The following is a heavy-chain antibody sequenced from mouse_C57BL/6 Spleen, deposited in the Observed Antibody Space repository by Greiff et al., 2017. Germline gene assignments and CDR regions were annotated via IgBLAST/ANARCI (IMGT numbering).Heavy chain of an antibody. CDR1: GYTFTSYW. Sequence: VQLQQSGAELVKPGASVKMSCKASGYTFTSYWITWVKQRPGQGLEWIGDIYPGSGSTNYNEKFKSKATLTVDTSSSTAYMQLSSLTSEDSAVYYCARDDYDGWYFDVWGTGTTVTVSS. CDR2: IYPGSGST. D-gene: IGHD2-4*01. CDR3: ARDDYDGWYFDV. V-gene: IGHV1-55*01. J-gene: IGHJ1*03.